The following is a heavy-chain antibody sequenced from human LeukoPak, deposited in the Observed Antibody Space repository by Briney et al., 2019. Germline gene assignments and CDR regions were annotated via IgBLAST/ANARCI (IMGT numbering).Heavy chain of an antibody. CDR3: ARVRYCSTNRCYDREFDN. Sequence: SETLSLTCTVSGGSISNYYWSWIRQPPGKGLEWIGYIYYSRNTNYNPSLKSRVTISVDTSKNQFSLKLNSVTAADTAVYYCARVRYCSTNRCYDREFDNWGQGTLVTVFS. CDR2: IYYSRNT. J-gene: IGHJ4*02. CDR1: GGSISNYY. D-gene: IGHD2-2*01. V-gene: IGHV4-59*01.